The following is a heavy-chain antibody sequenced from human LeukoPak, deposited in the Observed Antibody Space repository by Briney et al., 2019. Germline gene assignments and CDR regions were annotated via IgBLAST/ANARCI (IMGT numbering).Heavy chain of an antibody. J-gene: IGHJ4*02. D-gene: IGHD6-13*01. Sequence: SETLSLTCIVSGGSISTHYWSWIRQPPGKGLEWIGYIHYSGSTDYNPSLKSRVTISVDTSKNQFSLKLSSVTAADTAVYYCARDRRDTSGWCPIDYWGQGTLVTVSS. V-gene: IGHV4-59*11. CDR3: ARDRRDTSGWCPIDY. CDR1: GGSISTHY. CDR2: IHYSGST.